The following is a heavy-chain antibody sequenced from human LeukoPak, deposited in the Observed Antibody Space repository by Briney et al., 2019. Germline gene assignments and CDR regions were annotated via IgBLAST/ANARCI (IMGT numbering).Heavy chain of an antibody. CDR1: GYTYTSYY. CDR3: ARDGSGYDPSDY. CDR2: INPSGGST. D-gene: IGHD5-12*01. J-gene: IGHJ4*02. Sequence: GASVKVSRKASGYTYTSYYMHWVRQAPGQGLEWMGIINPSGGSTSYAQKFQGRVTMTRDTSTSTVYMELSSLRSEDTAVYYCARDGSGYDPSDYWGQGTLVTVSS. V-gene: IGHV1-46*01.